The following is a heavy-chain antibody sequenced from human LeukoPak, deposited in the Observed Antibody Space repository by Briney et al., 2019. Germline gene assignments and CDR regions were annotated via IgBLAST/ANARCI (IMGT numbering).Heavy chain of an antibody. CDR3: AREASQWWLSWFDP. CDR1: GFTFSSYG. CDR2: IWYDGSNK. D-gene: IGHD2-15*01. Sequence: PGGSLRLSCAASGFTFSSYGMHWVRQAPGKGLEWVAVIWYDGSNKYYADSVKGRFTISRDNSKNTLYLQMNSLRAEDTAVYYCAREASQWWLSWFDPWGQGTLVTVSS. V-gene: IGHV3-33*01. J-gene: IGHJ5*02.